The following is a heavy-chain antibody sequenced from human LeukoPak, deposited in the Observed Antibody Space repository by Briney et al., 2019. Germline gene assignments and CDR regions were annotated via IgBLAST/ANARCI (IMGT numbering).Heavy chain of an antibody. D-gene: IGHD6-19*01. CDR1: GGSISSYY. CDR3: ARQGSGWYYFDY. Sequence: SETLSLTCTVSGGSISSYYWSWIRQPPGKGLEWIGYIYYSGSTNYNPSLKSRVTISVDTSKNQFSLKLSSVTAADTAVYYCARQGSGWYYFDYWGQGTLVTVSS. J-gene: IGHJ4*02. CDR2: IYYSGST. V-gene: IGHV4-59*01.